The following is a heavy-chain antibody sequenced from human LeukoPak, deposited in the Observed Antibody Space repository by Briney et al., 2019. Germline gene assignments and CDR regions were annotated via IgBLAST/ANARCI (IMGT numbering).Heavy chain of an antibody. D-gene: IGHD3-9*01. CDR1: GFTFSSYA. CDR3: AKDRVGPGPGAELRYFDWFHFDY. CDR2: ISGSAGST. Sequence: SGGSLRLSCAASGFTFSSYAMSWVRQAPGKGLEWVSAISGSAGSTYYADSVKGRFTISRDNSKNTLYLQMNSLRAEDTAVYYCAKDRVGPGPGAELRYFDWFHFDYWGQGTLVTVSS. V-gene: IGHV3-23*01. J-gene: IGHJ4*02.